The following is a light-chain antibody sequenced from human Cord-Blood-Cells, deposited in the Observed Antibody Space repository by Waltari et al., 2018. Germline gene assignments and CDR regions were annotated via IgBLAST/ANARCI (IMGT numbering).Light chain of an antibody. CDR2: EDN. Sequence: FMLTQPHSVSESPGKPVTISSTRSSGSIASHSVQRDQQRPGSSPTTVIDEDNRRPSGVPDRFSGSIDSSSNSASLTISGLKTEDEADYYCQSYDSSNQVFGGGTKLTVL. J-gene: IGLJ3*02. CDR1: SGSIASHS. CDR3: QSYDSSNQV. V-gene: IGLV6-57*01.